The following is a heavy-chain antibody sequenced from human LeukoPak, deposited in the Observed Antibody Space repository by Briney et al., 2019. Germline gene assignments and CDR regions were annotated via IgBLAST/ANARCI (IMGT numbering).Heavy chain of an antibody. D-gene: IGHD3-16*01. J-gene: IGHJ4*02. V-gene: IGHV3-30-3*01. CDR1: GGTFSSYA. CDR3: ARAFGPCYFDY. CDR2: ISYDGSNK. Sequence: SCKASGGTFSSYAMHWVRQAPGKGLEWVAVISYDGSNKYYADSVKGRFTISRDNSKNTLYLQMNSLRAEDTAVYYCARAFGPCYFDYWGQGTLVTVSS.